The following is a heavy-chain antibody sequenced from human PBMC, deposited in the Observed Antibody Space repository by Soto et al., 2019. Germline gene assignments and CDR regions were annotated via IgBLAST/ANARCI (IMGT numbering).Heavy chain of an antibody. Sequence: PSETLSLTCTVSGGSISIGTDYWGWIRQAPGKGLEWIGNIHYSGSTSYNSSLKSRVTISVDTSKNQFSLTVTSVTAADTAVYYCARRIVDTETFDYWGQGTLVTVSS. J-gene: IGHJ4*02. D-gene: IGHD5-12*01. CDR2: IHYSGST. CDR3: ARRIVDTETFDY. V-gene: IGHV4-39*01. CDR1: GGSISIGTDY.